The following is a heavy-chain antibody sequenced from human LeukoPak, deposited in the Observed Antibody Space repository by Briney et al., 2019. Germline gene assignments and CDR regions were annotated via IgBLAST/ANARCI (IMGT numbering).Heavy chain of an antibody. D-gene: IGHD1-26*01. CDR2: IYYSGNT. CDR1: GFTFSSYSMN. CDR3: ARLSGTYSPFNY. V-gene: IGHV4-59*05. J-gene: IGHJ4*02. Sequence: GSLRLSCAASGFTFSSYSMNWVRQAPGKGLEWVGGIYYSGNTYFNSSLKSRVTISVDRSKNQFSLKVTSVTATDTAVYYCARLSGTYSPFNYWGQGTLVTVSS.